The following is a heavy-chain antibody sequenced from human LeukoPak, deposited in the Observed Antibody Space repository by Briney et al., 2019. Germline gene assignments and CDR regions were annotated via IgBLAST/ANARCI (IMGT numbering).Heavy chain of an antibody. CDR3: AKGTGRFDY. CDR2: ISGSGGST. J-gene: IGHJ4*02. CDR1: GFTFSNYA. D-gene: IGHD1-14*01. Sequence: GGSLRLSCAASGFTFSNYAMSWVRRAPGKGLEWVSAISGSGGSTYYADSVKGRFTISGDNSKNTLYLQMNSLRAEDTAVYYCAKGTGRFDYWGQGTLVTVSS. V-gene: IGHV3-23*01.